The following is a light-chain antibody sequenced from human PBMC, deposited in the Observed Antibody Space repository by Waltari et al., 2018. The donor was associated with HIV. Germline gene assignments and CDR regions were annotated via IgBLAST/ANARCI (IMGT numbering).Light chain of an antibody. J-gene: IGLJ3*02. V-gene: IGLV2-23*02. CDR3: SSYVGTSTFEEL. Sequence: QSALTQPASASGSPGQSVTISCTGTSSDVGSYNLVSWYQPHPGKVPKLVIYEITQRPTGISNRFSGSKAGNTASLTISGLQAEDEADYYCSSYVGTSTFEELFGGGNKLTVL. CDR1: SSDVGSYNL. CDR2: EIT.